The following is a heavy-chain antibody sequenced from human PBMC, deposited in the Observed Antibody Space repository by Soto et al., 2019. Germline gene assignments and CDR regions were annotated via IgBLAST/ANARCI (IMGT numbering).Heavy chain of an antibody. CDR1: GYNFTSHY. D-gene: IGHD3-22*01. Sequence: GASVKVSCKTSGYNFTSHYIHWVRQAPGQRLESMGIIYPRGGSTIYAQKFQGKVTTTRDTSTHTLYMELSSLRSEDTAIYYCARVGYSSAGTTLHFHGLDVWGQGTTVTVSS. CDR3: ARVGYSSAGTTLHFHGLDV. CDR2: IYPRGGST. V-gene: IGHV1-46*01. J-gene: IGHJ6*02.